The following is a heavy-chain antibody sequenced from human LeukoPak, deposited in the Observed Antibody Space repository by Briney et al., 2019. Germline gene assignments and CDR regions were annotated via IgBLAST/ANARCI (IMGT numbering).Heavy chain of an antibody. Sequence: GSLRLSCAASGFTLSSYWMHWVRQAPGKGLVWVSRIKSDGRTNYADSVKGRFTISRDNAKNTVSLQMNSLRAEDTGVYYCARVPSEIGGYYPEYFRHWGQGTLVIVSS. V-gene: IGHV3-74*01. J-gene: IGHJ1*01. CDR1: GFTLSSYW. D-gene: IGHD3-22*01. CDR3: ARVPSEIGGYYPEYFRH. CDR2: IKSDGRT.